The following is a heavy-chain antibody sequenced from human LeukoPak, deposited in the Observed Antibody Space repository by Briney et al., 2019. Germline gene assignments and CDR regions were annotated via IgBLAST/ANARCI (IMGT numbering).Heavy chain of an antibody. D-gene: IGHD3-10*01. CDR2: IYYSGST. Sequence: SQTLSLTCTVSGGSISSGDYYWSWIRQPPGKGLEWIGYIYYSGSTYYNPSLKSRVTISVDTSKNQFSLKLSSVTAADTAVYYCARGLRWFGELMSADAFDIWGQETMVTVSS. J-gene: IGHJ3*02. CDR1: GGSISSGDYY. CDR3: ARGLRWFGELMSADAFDI. V-gene: IGHV4-30-4*01.